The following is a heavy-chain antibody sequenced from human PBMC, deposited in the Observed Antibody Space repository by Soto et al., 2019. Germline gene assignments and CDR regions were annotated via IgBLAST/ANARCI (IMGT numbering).Heavy chain of an antibody. CDR1: GGTFSSYA. V-gene: IGHV1-69*05. Sequence: SVKVSCNASGGTFSSYAISSVRQAPGQGLEWMGGIIPIFGTANYAQKFQGRVTMTTDTSTSTAYMELRSLRSDDTAVYYCARDLEDSYSSSWSDWFDPWGQGTLVTVSS. D-gene: IGHD6-13*01. J-gene: IGHJ5*02. CDR3: ARDLEDSYSSSWSDWFDP. CDR2: IIPIFGTA.